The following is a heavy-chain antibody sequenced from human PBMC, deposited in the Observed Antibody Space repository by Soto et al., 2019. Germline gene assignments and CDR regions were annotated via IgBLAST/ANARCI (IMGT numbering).Heavy chain of an antibody. CDR3: ASIGGSSSSKFGIDY. J-gene: IGHJ4*02. V-gene: IGHV1-69*13. CDR1: GGTFSSYA. CDR2: IIPIFGTA. Sequence: ASVKVSCKASGGTFSSYAISWVRQAPGQGLEWMGGIIPIFGTANYAQKFQGRVTITADESTSTAYMELSSLRSEDTAVYYCASIGGSSSSKFGIDYWGQGTLVTVSS. D-gene: IGHD6-6*01.